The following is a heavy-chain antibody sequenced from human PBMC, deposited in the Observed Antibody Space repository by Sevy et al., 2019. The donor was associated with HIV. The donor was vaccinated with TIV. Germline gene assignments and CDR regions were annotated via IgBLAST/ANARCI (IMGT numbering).Heavy chain of an antibody. J-gene: IGHJ3*02. Sequence: GGSLRLSCAASGFTFSSYSMNWVRQAPGKGLEWVSSISSSSSYIYYADSVKGRFTISRDNAKNSLYQQMNSLRAEDTAVYDCARVGDYYDSSGYSDDAFDIWGQGTMVTVSS. CDR3: ARVGDYYDSSGYSDDAFDI. CDR2: ISSSSSYI. CDR1: GFTFSSYS. V-gene: IGHV3-21*01. D-gene: IGHD3-22*01.